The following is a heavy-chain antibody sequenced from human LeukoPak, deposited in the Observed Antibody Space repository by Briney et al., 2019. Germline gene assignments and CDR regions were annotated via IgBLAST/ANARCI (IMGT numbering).Heavy chain of an antibody. CDR2: IHSDGTT. V-gene: IGHV4-4*09. CDR3: ARLNFRGGEALHFDS. D-gene: IGHD3-16*01. CDR1: GGSLTNYY. Sequence: SETLSLTCSVSGGSLTNYYWGWIRQPPGKGLEFIGYIHSDGTTNYDSSLQSRVAISLDTSKIQFALRLYSVTAADTALYFCARLNFRGGEALHFDSWGQGTLVTVSS. J-gene: IGHJ4*02.